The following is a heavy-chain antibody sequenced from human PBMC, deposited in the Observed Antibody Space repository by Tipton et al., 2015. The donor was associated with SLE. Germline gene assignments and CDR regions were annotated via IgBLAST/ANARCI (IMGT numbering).Heavy chain of an antibody. Sequence: RSLRLSCAASGFTFDDYAMHWVRQALGKGLEWVSGISWNSGSIGYADSVKGRFTISRDNAKNSLYLQMNSLRAEDTALYYCAKDGPEAKDDYVWGGYRAPMDVWGKGTTVTVSS. J-gene: IGHJ6*03. CDR2: ISWNSGSI. CDR1: GFTFDDYA. V-gene: IGHV3-9*01. D-gene: IGHD3-16*02. CDR3: AKDGPEAKDDYVWGGYRAPMDV.